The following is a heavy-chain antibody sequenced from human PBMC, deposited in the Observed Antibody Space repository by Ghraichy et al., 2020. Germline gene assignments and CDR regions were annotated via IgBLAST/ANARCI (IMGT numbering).Heavy chain of an antibody. D-gene: IGHD3-3*01. CDR3: ARVIRGRLLEWLYSDY. Sequence: GGSLRLSCAASGFTFSSYAMHWVRQAPGKGLEWVAVISYDGSTKYYADSVKGRFTISRDNSKNTLYLQMNSLRAEDTAVYYCARVIRGRLLEWLYSDYWGQGTLVTVSS. CDR1: GFTFSSYA. V-gene: IGHV3-30*04. CDR2: ISYDGSTK. J-gene: IGHJ4*02.